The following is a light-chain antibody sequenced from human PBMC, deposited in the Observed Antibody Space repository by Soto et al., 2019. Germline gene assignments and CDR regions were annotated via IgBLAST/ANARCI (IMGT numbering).Light chain of an antibody. CDR3: QVWDSSPDHYV. CDR2: DDS. V-gene: IGLV3-21*02. CDR1: NIGSKR. J-gene: IGLJ1*01. Sequence: SYELTQPPSVSVAPGQTASITRERNNIGSKRVHWYQQKPGQDPVLVVYDDSDRPSGIPERFSGSNFGNTATLTISRVEVADEADYYCQVWDSSPDHYVFGTGTKLTVL.